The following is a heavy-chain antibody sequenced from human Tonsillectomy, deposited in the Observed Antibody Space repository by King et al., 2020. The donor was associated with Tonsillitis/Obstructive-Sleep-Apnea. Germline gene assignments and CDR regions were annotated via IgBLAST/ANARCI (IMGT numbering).Heavy chain of an antibody. CDR2: ISGSGDST. J-gene: IGHJ5*02. V-gene: IGHV3-23*04. Sequence: EVQLVESGGGLVQPGGSLRLSCAASGFTFSGYGMSWVRQAPGKGLEWVSTISGSGDSTYNADSVKGRFIISRDNSKNTLYLQMNSLRAEDTAVYYCLTLELAIPWGQGTLVTVSS. D-gene: IGHD1-7*01. CDR1: GFTFSGYG. CDR3: LTLELAIP.